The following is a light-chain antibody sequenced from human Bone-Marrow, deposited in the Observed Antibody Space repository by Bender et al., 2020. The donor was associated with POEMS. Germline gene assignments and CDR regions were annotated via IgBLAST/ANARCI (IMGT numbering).Light chain of an antibody. CDR3: CSYASRSTLDV. V-gene: IGLV2-23*02. CDR1: SSDVGSYNL. CDR2: EVS. J-gene: IGLJ1*01. Sequence: QSALTQPASVSGSPGQSVTISCTGTSSDVGSYNLVSWYQQHPGKAPKLMIYEVSQRPSGVSNRFSGSKSGNTASLTISGLQAEDEADYYCCSYASRSTLDVFGTGTKVTVL.